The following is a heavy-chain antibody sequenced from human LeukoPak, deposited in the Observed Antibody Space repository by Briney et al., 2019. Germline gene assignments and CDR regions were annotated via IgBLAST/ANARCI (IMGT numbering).Heavy chain of an antibody. D-gene: IGHD4-17*01. CDR1: GFTFSSYG. Sequence: QPGGSLRLSCAASGFTFSSYGMHWVRQAPGKGLEWVAVISYDGSNKYYADSVKGRFTISRDNAKNSLYLQMNSLRAEDTAVYYCARAHGDFDAFDIWGQGTMVTVSS. V-gene: IGHV3-30*03. CDR3: ARAHGDFDAFDI. CDR2: ISYDGSNK. J-gene: IGHJ3*02.